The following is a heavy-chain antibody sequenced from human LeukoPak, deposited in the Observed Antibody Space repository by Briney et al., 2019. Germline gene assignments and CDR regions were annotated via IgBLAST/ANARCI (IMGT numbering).Heavy chain of an antibody. V-gene: IGHV1-69*13. CDR1: GGTFSSYA. CDR2: IIPIFGTA. J-gene: IGHJ6*02. D-gene: IGHD2-15*01. CDR3: ARDEDCSGGSCLYYYGMDV. Sequence: SVKVSCKASGGTFSSYAISWVRQAPGQGLEWMGGIIPIFGTANYAQKFQGRVTITADESTSTAYMELSSLRSEDTAVYYCARDEDCSGGSCLYYYGMDVWGQGTTVTVSS.